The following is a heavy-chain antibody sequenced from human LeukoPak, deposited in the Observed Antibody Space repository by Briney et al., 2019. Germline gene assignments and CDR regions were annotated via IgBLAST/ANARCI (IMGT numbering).Heavy chain of an antibody. CDR2: IYYSGST. D-gene: IGHD6-19*01. CDR1: GGSISSYY. CDR3: ARVGSGGAWFDF. Sequence: SETLSLTCTVSGGSISSYYWSWIRQPPGKGLEWIGYIYYSGSTNYNPSLKSRVTISVDTSKNQFSLKLSSVTAADTAVYYCARVGSGGAWFDFWGQGTLVSVSS. J-gene: IGHJ4*02. V-gene: IGHV4-59*01.